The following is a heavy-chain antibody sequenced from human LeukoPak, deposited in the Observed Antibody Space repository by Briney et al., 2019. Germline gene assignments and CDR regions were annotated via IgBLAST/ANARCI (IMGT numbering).Heavy chain of an antibody. D-gene: IGHD6-13*01. V-gene: IGHV4-59*01. CDR1: GESISGFY. CDR3: ARGGGISHYYYYMDV. Sequence: SETLSLTCTVSGESISGFYWTWIRQPPGKGLEWIGYIYCGSTNYNPSLKSRVTISVDTSKNQFSLKLSSVTAADTAVYYCARGGGISHYYYYMDVWGKGTTVTISS. CDR2: IYCGST. J-gene: IGHJ6*03.